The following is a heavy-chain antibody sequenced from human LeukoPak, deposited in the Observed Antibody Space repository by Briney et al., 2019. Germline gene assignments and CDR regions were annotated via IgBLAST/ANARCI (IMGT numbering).Heavy chain of an antibody. Sequence: GASVKVSCKASGYTFTSYGISWVRQAPGQGLEWMGWISAYNGNTNYAQKLQGRVTMTTDTSTSTAYMELRSLRSDDTAVYYCARAGETIFGAPNWFDPWGQGTLATVSS. CDR1: GYTFTSYG. CDR2: ISAYNGNT. V-gene: IGHV1-18*01. D-gene: IGHD3-3*01. J-gene: IGHJ5*02. CDR3: ARAGETIFGAPNWFDP.